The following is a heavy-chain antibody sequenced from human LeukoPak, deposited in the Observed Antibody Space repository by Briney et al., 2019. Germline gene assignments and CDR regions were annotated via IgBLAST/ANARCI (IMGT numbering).Heavy chain of an antibody. V-gene: IGHV3-48*03. J-gene: IGHJ6*03. CDR2: ISSGGSTI. Sequence: GGSLRLSCAASGFTFSSFEVNWVRQAPGKGREWVSYISSGGSTIHYADSVKGRFTISRDNDKNSLYLQMNNLRAEDTAVYYCARRVVAAMDVWGKGTTVTVSS. CDR1: GFTFSSFE. D-gene: IGHD2-2*01. CDR3: ARRVVAAMDV.